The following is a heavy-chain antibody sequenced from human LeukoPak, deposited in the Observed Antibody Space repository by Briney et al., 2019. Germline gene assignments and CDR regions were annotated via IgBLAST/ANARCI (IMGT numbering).Heavy chain of an antibody. J-gene: IGHJ4*02. CDR3: ARCGDGLPCDFDY. Sequence: GGSLRLSCVASGFTFSDYYMSWNRQAPGKGLEWVSSISSISSTIYYADSVKGRFTISRDNAKNSLYLQMNSLRPEDTAVYYCARCGDGLPCDFDYWGQGTLVTVSS. CDR2: ISSISSTI. D-gene: IGHD3-10*01. V-gene: IGHV3-11*04. CDR1: GFTFSDYY.